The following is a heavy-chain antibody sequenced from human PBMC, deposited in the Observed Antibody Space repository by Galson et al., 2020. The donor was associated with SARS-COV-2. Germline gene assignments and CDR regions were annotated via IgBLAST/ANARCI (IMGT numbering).Heavy chain of an antibody. V-gene: IGHV4-39*07. CDR3: AREKAFYDYSGGYWGYCQD. J-gene: IGHJ1*01. Sequence: SETLSLTCHVAGASVSSGLYYWGWVRQPPGKGLEWIGTVFYSGPTYMSPSLRSRVSISVDLANNQFSLRLTSVTASDTAIYFCAREKAFYDYSGGYWGYCQDWGQGSLVTGSS. CDR1: GASVSSGLYY. CDR2: VFYSGPT. D-gene: IGHD2-15*01.